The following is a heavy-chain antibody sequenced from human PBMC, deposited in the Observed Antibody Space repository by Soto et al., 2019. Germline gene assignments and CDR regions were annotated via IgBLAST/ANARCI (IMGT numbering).Heavy chain of an antibody. CDR3: AKEMGYSSSWVYYYYGMDV. CDR1: GFTFSSYG. CDR2: ISYDGSNK. D-gene: IGHD6-13*01. V-gene: IGHV3-30*18. J-gene: IGHJ6*02. Sequence: GALRLSGAASGFTFSSYGMHWVRQAPGKGLEWVAVISYDGSNKYYADSVKGRFTISRDNSKNTLYLQMNSLRAEDTAVYYCAKEMGYSSSWVYYYYGMDVWGQGTTVTVSS.